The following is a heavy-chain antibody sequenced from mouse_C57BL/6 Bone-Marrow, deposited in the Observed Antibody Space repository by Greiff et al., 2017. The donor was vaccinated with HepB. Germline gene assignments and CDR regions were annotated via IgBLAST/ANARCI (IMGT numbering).Heavy chain of an antibody. CDR2: ISSGSSTI. J-gene: IGHJ3*01. CDR1: GFTFSDYG. V-gene: IGHV5-17*01. Sequence: DVKLVESGGGLVKPGGSLKLSCAASGFTFSDYGMHWVRQAPEKGLEWVAYISSGSSTIYYADTVKGRFTISRDNAKNTLFLHMTSLRSEDTAMYYCARNYYGNCFAYWGQGTLVTVSA. D-gene: IGHD2-1*01. CDR3: ARNYYGNCFAY.